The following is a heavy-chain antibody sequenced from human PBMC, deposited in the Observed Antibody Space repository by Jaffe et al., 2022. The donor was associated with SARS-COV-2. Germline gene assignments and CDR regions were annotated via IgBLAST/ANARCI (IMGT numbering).Heavy chain of an antibody. V-gene: IGHV4-61*02. CDR3: AREPRAYCGGDCYSDY. CDR1: GGSISSGSYY. D-gene: IGHD2-21*02. J-gene: IGHJ4*02. Sequence: QVQLQESGPGLVKPSQTLSLTCTVSGGSISSGSYYWSWIRQPAGKGLEWIGRIYTSGSTNYNPSLKSRVTISVDTSKNQFSLKLSSVTAADTAVYYCAREPRAYCGGDCYSDYWGQGTLVTVSS. CDR2: IYTSGST.